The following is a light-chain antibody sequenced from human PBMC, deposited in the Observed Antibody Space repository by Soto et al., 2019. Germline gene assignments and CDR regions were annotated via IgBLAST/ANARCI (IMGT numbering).Light chain of an antibody. CDR3: QQSYGTFSIT. CDR2: AAS. CDR1: ESINRH. Sequence: DIQMTQSPSSLSASVGDRVTITCRASESINRHLNWYQQKPGKDPKLLISAASSLHNGVPSRFSGSGSGTDFSLTISNLQPEDFATYYYQQSYGTFSITFGQGTRLEIK. J-gene: IGKJ5*01. V-gene: IGKV1-39*01.